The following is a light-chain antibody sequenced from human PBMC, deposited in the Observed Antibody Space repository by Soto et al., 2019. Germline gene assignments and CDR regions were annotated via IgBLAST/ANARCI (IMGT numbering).Light chain of an antibody. Sequence: DIPMTQSPSSLSASEGDRVTITCRASQSIARHVNWYQQKSGEAPKFLIYGASDLHSGVPSRFSGSGSGSDFTLTISGLQREDSATYYCQQSYSTPFTFGQGTKLQIK. V-gene: IGKV1-39*01. CDR2: GAS. CDR3: QQSYSTPFT. CDR1: QSIARH. J-gene: IGKJ2*01.